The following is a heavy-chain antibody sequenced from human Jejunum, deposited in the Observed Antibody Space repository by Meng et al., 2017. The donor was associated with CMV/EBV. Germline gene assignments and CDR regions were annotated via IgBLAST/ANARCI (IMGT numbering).Heavy chain of an antibody. Sequence: QGQLGQLGAEVKKHEDSGNVSCKASGYTFTSYGISWVRQAPGQGLEWMGWISAYNGNTNYAQKLQGRVTMTTDTSTSTAYMELRSLRSDDTAVYYCARARLGGYCSSTSCADNWFDPWGQGTLVTVSS. D-gene: IGHD2-2*01. J-gene: IGHJ5*02. CDR2: ISAYNGNT. CDR1: GYTFTSYG. CDR3: ARARLGGYCSSTSCADNWFDP. V-gene: IGHV1-18*01.